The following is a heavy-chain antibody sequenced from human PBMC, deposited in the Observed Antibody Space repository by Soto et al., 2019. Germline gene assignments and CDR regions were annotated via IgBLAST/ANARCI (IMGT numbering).Heavy chain of an antibody. Sequence: QVQLQESGPGLVKPSQTLSLTCTVSGDSISNGGFYYSWIRQHPGQGLEWVGYIFHSGSTRSNPSLRSRVTLSADTSKNQLFLKLTSVTAADTAVYYCARGGIAGHWFDPLGQGTIVTVSA. D-gene: IGHD2-15*01. V-gene: IGHV4-31*03. CDR3: ARGGIAGHWFDP. CDR2: IFHSGST. J-gene: IGHJ5*02. CDR1: GDSISNGGFY.